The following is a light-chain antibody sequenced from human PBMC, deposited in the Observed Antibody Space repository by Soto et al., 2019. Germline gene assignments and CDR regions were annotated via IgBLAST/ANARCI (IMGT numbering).Light chain of an antibody. CDR3: QQYNDWPRCT. Sequence: ELLMTQSPATLSVSPGARATLSCRASQSVRSNLAWYQQKPGQAPRLLIFGATTRATGMPARFSGIESGTEFTLTISSLQSEDFAAYYGQQYNDWPRCTFGQGTRLDIK. CDR1: QSVRSN. J-gene: IGKJ5*01. V-gene: IGKV3-15*01. CDR2: GAT.